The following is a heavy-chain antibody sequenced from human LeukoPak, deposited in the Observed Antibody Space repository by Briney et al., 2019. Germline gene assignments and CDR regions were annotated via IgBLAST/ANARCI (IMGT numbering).Heavy chain of an antibody. CDR2: IYYSGST. CDR3: ARVDYDSSGYYGDAFDI. Sequence: SETLSLTCTVSGGSISSYYWSWIRQPPGKGLEWIGYIYYSGSTNYNPSLKSRVTISVDTSKNQFSLKLSSVTAADTAVCYCARVDYDSSGYYGDAFDIWGQGTMVTVSS. CDR1: GGSISSYY. D-gene: IGHD3-22*01. V-gene: IGHV4-59*01. J-gene: IGHJ3*02.